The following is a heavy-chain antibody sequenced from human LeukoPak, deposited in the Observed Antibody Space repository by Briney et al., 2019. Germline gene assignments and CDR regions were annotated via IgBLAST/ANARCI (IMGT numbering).Heavy chain of an antibody. J-gene: IGHJ4*02. CDR3: ASSEGYQEEMDY. Sequence: GGSLRLSCAASGFTFSNYGMHWVRQAPGKGLEWVALISFDGSQKYYADSVKGRFTISRDNSKSTVYLQMNSLRVEDAAVYYCASSEGYQEEMDYWGQGTLVTVSS. V-gene: IGHV3-30*02. D-gene: IGHD3-16*02. CDR2: ISFDGSQK. CDR1: GFTFSNYG.